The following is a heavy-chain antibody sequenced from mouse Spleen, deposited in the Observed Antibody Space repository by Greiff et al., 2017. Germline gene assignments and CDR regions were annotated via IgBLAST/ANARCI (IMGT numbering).Heavy chain of an antibody. CDR3: TTGAY. CDR1: GFNIKDDY. V-gene: IGHV14-4*01. Sequence: VQLKESGAELVRPGASVKLSCPASGFNIKDDYMHWGKQRPEQGLEWIGWIDPENGDTEYASKFQGKATITADTSSNTAYLQLSSLTSEDTAVYYCTTGAYWGQGTLVTVSA. J-gene: IGHJ3*01. CDR2: IDPENGDT.